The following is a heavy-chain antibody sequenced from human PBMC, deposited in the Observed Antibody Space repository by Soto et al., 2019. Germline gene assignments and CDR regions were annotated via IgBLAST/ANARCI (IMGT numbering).Heavy chain of an antibody. CDR3: ARLDRFTVTNFDY. D-gene: IGHD4-17*01. Sequence: QLQLQESGPGLVKPSETLSLTCTVSGGSISSSSYYWGWIRQPPGKGLEWIGSIYYSGSTYYNPSLKSRVTISVATSKNQFSRKLSSVTAADTAVYYCARLDRFTVTNFDYWGQGTLVTVSS. CDR2: IYYSGST. V-gene: IGHV4-39*01. J-gene: IGHJ4*02. CDR1: GGSISSSSYY.